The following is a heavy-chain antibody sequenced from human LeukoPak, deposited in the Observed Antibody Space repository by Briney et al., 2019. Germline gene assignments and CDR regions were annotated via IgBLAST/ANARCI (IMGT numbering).Heavy chain of an antibody. CDR2: IYPGDSDT. V-gene: IGHV5-51*01. CDR3: ARHPGSGSYLPYFDY. D-gene: IGHD1-26*01. J-gene: IGHJ4*02. CDR1: GYSFTSYW. Sequence: GESLKISCKGSGYSFTSYWIGWVRQIPGKGLEWMGIIYPGDSDTRYSPSFQGQVTISADKSISTAYLQWSSLKASDTAMYYCARHPGSGSYLPYFDYWGQGTLVTVSS.